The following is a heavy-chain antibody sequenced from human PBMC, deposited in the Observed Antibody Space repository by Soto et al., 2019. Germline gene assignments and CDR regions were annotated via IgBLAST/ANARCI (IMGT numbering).Heavy chain of an antibody. V-gene: IGHV1-69*13. Sequence: SVKVSCKASGGTFSSYAISWVRQAPGQGLEWMGGIIPIFGTANYAQKFQGRVTITADESTSTAYMELSSLRSEDTAVYYCARDRRYSSGWYSKGHYYYGMDVWGQGTTVTVSS. D-gene: IGHD6-19*01. CDR3: ARDRRYSSGWYSKGHYYYGMDV. CDR2: IIPIFGTA. J-gene: IGHJ6*02. CDR1: GGTFSSYA.